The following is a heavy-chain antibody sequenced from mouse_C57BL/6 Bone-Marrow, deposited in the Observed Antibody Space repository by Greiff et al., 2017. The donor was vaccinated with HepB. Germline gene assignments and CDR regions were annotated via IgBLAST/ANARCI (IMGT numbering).Heavy chain of an antibody. CDR1: GFTFSDYG. CDR2: ISSGSSTI. D-gene: IGHD2-1*01. V-gene: IGHV5-17*01. CDR3: ASNYEGWFAY. Sequence: EVHLVESGGGLVKPGGSLKLSCAASGFTFSDYGMHWVRQAPEKGLEWVAYISSGSSTIYYADTVKGRFTISRDNAKNTLFLQMTSLRSEDTAMYYCASNYEGWFAYWGQGTLVTVSA. J-gene: IGHJ3*01.